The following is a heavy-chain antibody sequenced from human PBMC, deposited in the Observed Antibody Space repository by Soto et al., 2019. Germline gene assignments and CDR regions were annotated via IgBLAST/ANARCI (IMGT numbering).Heavy chain of an antibody. CDR3: ARGPVWVLAPVEIAGWFDL. CDR1: GYTFTSYG. J-gene: IGHJ5*02. V-gene: IGHV1-18*01. D-gene: IGHD2-21*01. Sequence: QVQLIQSGGDVKKPGASVKVSCKASGYTFTSYGISWVRQGPGQGLEWMGWISTYNGKTKYAQILQGRVTMTTETSTTTTYVEVRVLISDDTAVYYCARGPVWVLAPVEIAGWFDLWGQGTLVSVSS. CDR2: ISTYNGKT.